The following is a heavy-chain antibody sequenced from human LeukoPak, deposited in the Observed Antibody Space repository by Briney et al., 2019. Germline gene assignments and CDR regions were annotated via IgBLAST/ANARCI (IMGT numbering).Heavy chain of an antibody. CDR3: AKDHGSSGWYWFDP. CDR2: ISYDGSNT. V-gene: IGHV3-30*04. D-gene: IGHD6-19*01. CDR1: GFTFSKYV. Sequence: PGGSLRLSCAASGFTFSKYVIHWVRQAPGKGLEWVTLISYDGSNTDYADSVKGRFTISRDNSKNTLYLQMNSLRAEDTAVYYCAKDHGSSGWYWFDPWGQGTLVTVSS. J-gene: IGHJ5*02.